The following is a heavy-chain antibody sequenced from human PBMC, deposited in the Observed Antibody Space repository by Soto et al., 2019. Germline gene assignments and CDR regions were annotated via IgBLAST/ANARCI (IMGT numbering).Heavy chain of an antibody. CDR2: ISHDGAFK. CDR1: GFSFSSHG. D-gene: IGHD6-13*01. Sequence: QRHLVESGGGVVQPGRSLRLSCAASGFSFSSHGMHWIRQAPGKGLEWVAVISHDGAFKDYADSVKGRFTISRDNSENTLFLEMNSLGPSDTAVYYCAKDYGPKAPYPYSNTHTDFWGQGTRVTVSS. V-gene: IGHV3-30*18. J-gene: IGHJ4*02. CDR3: AKDYGPKAPYPYSNTHTDF.